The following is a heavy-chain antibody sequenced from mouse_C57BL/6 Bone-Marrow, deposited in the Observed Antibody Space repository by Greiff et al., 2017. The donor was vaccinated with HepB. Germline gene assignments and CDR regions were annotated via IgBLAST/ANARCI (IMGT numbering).Heavy chain of an antibody. CDR1: GYTFTDYY. CDR2: INPNNGGT. J-gene: IGHJ1*03. CDR3: APLFTD. V-gene: IGHV1-26*01. Sequence: EVQLQQSGPELVKPGASVKISCKASGYTFTDYYMNWVKQSHGKSLEWIGDINPNNGGTSYNQKFKGKATLTVDKSSSTAYMELRSLTSEDSAVYYCAPLFTDWGTGTTVTVSS. D-gene: IGHD1-1*01.